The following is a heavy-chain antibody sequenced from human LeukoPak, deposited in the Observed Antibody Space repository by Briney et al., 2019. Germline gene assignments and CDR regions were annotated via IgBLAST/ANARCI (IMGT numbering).Heavy chain of an antibody. CDR2: IIPIFGTA. V-gene: IGHV1-69*13. D-gene: IGHD4-17*01. CDR1: GGTFSSYA. J-gene: IGHJ5*02. Sequence: SVKVSCKASGGTFSSYAISWVRQAPGQGLEWMGGIIPIFGTANYAQKFQGRVTITADESTSTAYMELSSLRSEDTAVYYCARGGHDYGDYGPWGQGTLVTVSS. CDR3: ARGGHDYGDYGP.